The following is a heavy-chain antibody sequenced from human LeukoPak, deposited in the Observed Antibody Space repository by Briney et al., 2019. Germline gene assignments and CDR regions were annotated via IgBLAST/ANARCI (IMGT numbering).Heavy chain of an antibody. J-gene: IGHJ5*02. CDR3: ARLVVAAGFWFDP. V-gene: IGHV4-34*01. CDR2: INHSGST. CDR1: GGSFSGYY. D-gene: IGHD6-13*01. Sequence: PSETLSLTCAVYGGSFSGYYWSWIRQPPGKGLEWIGEINHSGSTNYNPSLKSRVTISVDTSKNQFSLKLRSVTAADTAVYYCARLVVAAGFWFDPWGQGTLVAVSS.